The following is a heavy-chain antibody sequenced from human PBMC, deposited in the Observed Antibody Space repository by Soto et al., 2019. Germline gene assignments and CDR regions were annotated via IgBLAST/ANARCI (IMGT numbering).Heavy chain of an antibody. J-gene: IGHJ4*02. CDR2: ISSSGITS. Sequence: GGSLRLSCAASGFTFSDYYVSWIRQAPGEGLEWVSYISSSGITSYSADSVEGRFTISRDNAKNSLYLHMNSLRADDTAVYYCATLYCSGGSCYNSLDYWGQGTLVTVSS. V-gene: IGHV3-11*01. D-gene: IGHD2-15*01. CDR3: ATLYCSGGSCYNSLDY. CDR1: GFTFSDYY.